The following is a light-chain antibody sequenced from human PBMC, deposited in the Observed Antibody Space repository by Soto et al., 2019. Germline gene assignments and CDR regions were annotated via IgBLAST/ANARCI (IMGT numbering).Light chain of an antibody. CDR3: SSYTNSSPHV. V-gene: IGLV2-14*01. J-gene: IGLJ1*01. Sequence: QSAMTQPASVSGSPGQSITISCTGTSSDFGGYNYVSWYQQHPGKAPKLMIYEVSNRPSGVSNRFSGSKSGNTASLTISGLQAEDEADYYCSSYTNSSPHVFGTGNKVTVL. CDR1: SSDFGGYNY. CDR2: EVS.